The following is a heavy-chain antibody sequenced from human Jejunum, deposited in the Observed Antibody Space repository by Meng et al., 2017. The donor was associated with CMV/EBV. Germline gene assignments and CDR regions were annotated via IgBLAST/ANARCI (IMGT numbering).Heavy chain of an antibody. Sequence: YVGSFSGNYWSWIRQSPGQGLEWIGQINHSGSASYNPSLRRRVTISEDTSKNQFSLRLTSVTAADTAIYYCARKYCGSSNCYPFDYWGQGELVTVSS. CDR3: ARKYCGSSNCYPFDY. CDR2: INHSGSA. CDR1: VGSFSGNY. V-gene: IGHV4-34*01. J-gene: IGHJ4*02. D-gene: IGHD2-2*01.